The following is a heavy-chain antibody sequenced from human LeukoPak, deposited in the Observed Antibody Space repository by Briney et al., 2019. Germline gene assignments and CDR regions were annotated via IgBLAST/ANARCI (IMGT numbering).Heavy chain of an antibody. D-gene: IGHD3-9*01. J-gene: IGHJ3*02. Sequence: GRPLRLSCAASGFTFSSYALHWVRQAPGRGREGVAVISYDGSNKYYADSVKGRFTISRDNSKNTLYLQMNSLRAEDTAVYYCAREPYYDILTGYYNGGAFDIWGQGTMVTVSS. CDR1: GFTFSSYA. CDR2: ISYDGSNK. CDR3: AREPYYDILTGYYNGGAFDI. V-gene: IGHV3-30*04.